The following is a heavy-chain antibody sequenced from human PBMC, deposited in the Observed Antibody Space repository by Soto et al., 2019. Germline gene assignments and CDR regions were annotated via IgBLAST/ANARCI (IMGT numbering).Heavy chain of an antibody. V-gene: IGHV1-69*12. J-gene: IGHJ6*02. Sequence: QVQLVQSGAEVKNPGSSVKVSCKASGGTFSSYAISWVRQAPGQGLEWMGGIIPIFGTANYAQKFQGRVTITADESTSTAYMELSSLRSEDTAVYYCARGYSYGPNYYYYGMDVWGQGTTVTVSS. CDR3: ARGYSYGPNYYYYGMDV. D-gene: IGHD5-18*01. CDR2: IIPIFGTA. CDR1: GGTFSSYA.